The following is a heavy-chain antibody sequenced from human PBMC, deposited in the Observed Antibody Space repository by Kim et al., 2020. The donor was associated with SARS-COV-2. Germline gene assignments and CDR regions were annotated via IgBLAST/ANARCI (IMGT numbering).Heavy chain of an antibody. D-gene: IGHD5-18*01. Sequence: GGSLRLSCAASGFTFSDYYMSWIRQAPGKGLEWVSYISSSGSTIYYADSVKGRFTISRDNAKNSLYLQMNSLRAEDTAVYYCARVQPGTAIPSSAFDIWGQGTMVTVSS. J-gene: IGHJ3*02. CDR3: ARVQPGTAIPSSAFDI. V-gene: IGHV3-11*04. CDR2: ISSSGSTI. CDR1: GFTFSDYY.